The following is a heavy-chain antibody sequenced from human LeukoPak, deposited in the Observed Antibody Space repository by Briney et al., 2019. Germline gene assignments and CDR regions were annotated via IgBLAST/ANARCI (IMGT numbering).Heavy chain of an antibody. CDR3: ARDFGGNSVSGVVNDY. CDR2: INPSGGST. V-gene: IGHV1-46*01. D-gene: IGHD4-23*01. CDR1: GYTFTNYD. Sequence: ASVKVSCKASGYTFTNYDINWVRLATGQGLEWMGIINPSGGSTSYAQKFQGRVTMTRDTSTSTVYMELSSLRSEDTAVYYCARDFGGNSVSGVVNDYWGQGTLVTVSS. J-gene: IGHJ4*02.